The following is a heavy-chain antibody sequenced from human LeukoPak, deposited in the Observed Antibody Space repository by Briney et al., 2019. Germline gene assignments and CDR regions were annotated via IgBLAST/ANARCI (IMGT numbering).Heavy chain of an antibody. J-gene: IGHJ5*02. Sequence: PSETLSLTCAVYGGSFSGYYWSWTRQPPGKGLEWIGEINHSGSTNYNPSLKSRVTISVDTSKNQFSLKLSSVTAADTAVYYCARGRDYYDSSGYSYNWFDPWGQGTLVTVSS. CDR3: ARGRDYYDSSGYSYNWFDP. CDR2: INHSGST. V-gene: IGHV4-34*01. CDR1: GGSFSGYY. D-gene: IGHD3-22*01.